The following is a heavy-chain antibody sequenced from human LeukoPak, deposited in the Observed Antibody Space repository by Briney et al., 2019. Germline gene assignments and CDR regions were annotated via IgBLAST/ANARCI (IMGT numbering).Heavy chain of an antibody. CDR1: GYSISSGYY. V-gene: IGHV4-38-2*02. Sequence: PSETLSLTCTVSGYSISSGYYWGWIRQPPGKGLEWIGSIYHSGSTYYNPSLKSRVTISVDTSKNQFSLRLSSVNAADTAVYYCARVNYYDSSGTDHWGQGTLVTVSS. J-gene: IGHJ4*02. D-gene: IGHD3-22*01. CDR2: IYHSGST. CDR3: ARVNYYDSSGTDH.